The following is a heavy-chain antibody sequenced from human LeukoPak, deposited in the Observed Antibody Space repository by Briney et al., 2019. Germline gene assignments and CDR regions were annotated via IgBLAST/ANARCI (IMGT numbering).Heavy chain of an antibody. CDR3: ASGRDPYYYYGMDV. V-gene: IGHV3-30*04. J-gene: IGHJ6*02. CDR2: ISYDGSNK. Sequence: GGSLRLSCAVSGFTFSSYAMHWVRQAPGKGLEWVAVISYDGSNKYYADSVKGRFTISRDNSKNTLYLQMNSLRAEDTAVYYCASGRDPYYYYGMDVWGQGTTVTVSS. CDR1: GFTFSSYA.